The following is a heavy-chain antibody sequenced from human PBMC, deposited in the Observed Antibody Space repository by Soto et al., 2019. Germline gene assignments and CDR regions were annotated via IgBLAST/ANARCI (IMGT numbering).Heavy chain of an antibody. J-gene: IGHJ4*02. D-gene: IGHD6-6*01. CDR2: IWYDGSNK. V-gene: IGHV3-33*01. CDR3: ARVASSSSGLNY. CDR1: GFTFSSYG. Sequence: WWSLRLSCSASGFTFSSYGMHWFRQAPGKGLEWVAVIWYDGSNKYYADSVKGRFTISRDNSKNTLYLQMNSLRAEDTAVYYCARVASSSSGLNYWGQGTLVTVSS.